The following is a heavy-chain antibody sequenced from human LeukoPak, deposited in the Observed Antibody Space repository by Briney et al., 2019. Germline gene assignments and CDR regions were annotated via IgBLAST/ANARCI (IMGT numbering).Heavy chain of an antibody. CDR3: ARGPSITIFGVVIIGGYFDY. J-gene: IGHJ4*02. CDR2: INHSGST. V-gene: IGHV4-34*01. D-gene: IGHD3-3*01. CDR1: GGSFSGYY. Sequence: PSETLSLTCAVYGGSFSGYYWSWIRQPPGKGLEWIGEINHSGSTNYNPSLKSRVTISVDTSKNQFSLKLSSVTAADTAVYYCARGPSITIFGVVIIGGYFDYWGQETLVTVSS.